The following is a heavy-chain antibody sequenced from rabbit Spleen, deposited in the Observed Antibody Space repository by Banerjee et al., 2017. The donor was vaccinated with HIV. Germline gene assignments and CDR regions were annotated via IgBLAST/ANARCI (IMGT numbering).Heavy chain of an antibody. CDR2: IYPDYGST. V-gene: IGHV1S45*01. D-gene: IGHD4-1*01. CDR1: GFDFSSSYY. J-gene: IGHJ4*01. CDR3: ARAGYSGWGLGL. Sequence: QEQLVESGGGLVQPEGSLTLTCKAAGFDFSSSYYMCWVRQAPGKGLEWIACIYPDYGSTDYANWAKGRFTISKTSSTTVTLQMTSLTAADTATYFCARAGYSGWGLGLWGPGTLVTVS.